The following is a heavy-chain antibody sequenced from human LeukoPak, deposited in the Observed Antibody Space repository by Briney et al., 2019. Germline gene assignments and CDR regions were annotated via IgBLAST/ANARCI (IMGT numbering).Heavy chain of an antibody. J-gene: IGHJ4*02. CDR3: ARLMSGSSGRDY. CDR2: INPNSGGT. V-gene: IGHV1-2*02. D-gene: IGHD3-22*01. Sequence: ASVKVSCKASGYTFTGYYMHWVRQAPGQGLEWMGWINPNSGGTNYAQKFQGRVTMTRDTSISTAYMELSRLRSDDTAVYYCARLMSGSSGRDYWGQETLVTVSS. CDR1: GYTFTGYY.